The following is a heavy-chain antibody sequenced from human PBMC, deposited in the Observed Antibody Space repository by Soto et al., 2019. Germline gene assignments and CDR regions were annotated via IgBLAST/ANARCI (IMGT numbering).Heavy chain of an antibody. V-gene: IGHV3-30*18. CDR1: GFTFSGYG. J-gene: IGHJ6*01. CDR3: AKGLVGYVFGVQDYHYGMDV. CDR2: ISYDGSNK. D-gene: IGHD2-8*02. Sequence: QVQLVESGGGGVQPGTSVRLSCAASGFTFSGYGMHWVRQAPGKGLEWVAAISYDGSNKHYADSVKGRFTISRDNSQNTLSLQMNGLRGEYTAVYHCAKGLVGYVFGVQDYHYGMDVWGQGATLIVSS.